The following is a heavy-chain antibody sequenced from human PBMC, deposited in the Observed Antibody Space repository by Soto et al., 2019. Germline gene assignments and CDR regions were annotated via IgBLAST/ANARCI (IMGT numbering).Heavy chain of an antibody. CDR3: AKGRCSTGAGIGDWFDP. D-gene: IGHD6-13*01. J-gene: IGHJ5*02. Sequence: EVQLLESGGGLVQPGGSLRLSCAASGFTFSSYAMSWVRQAPGKGLEWVSAISGSGGSTYYADSVKGRFTISRDNSKNTLYLQMDRLGGEDTAVYYCAKGRCSTGAGIGDWFDPWGPGSLVTVS. CDR1: GFTFSSYA. V-gene: IGHV3-23*01. CDR2: ISGSGGST.